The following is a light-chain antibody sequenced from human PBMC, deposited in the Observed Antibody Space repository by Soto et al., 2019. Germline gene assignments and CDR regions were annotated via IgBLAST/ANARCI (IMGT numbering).Light chain of an antibody. Sequence: EIVLTQSPGTLSLSPGERATLSCRASQSVSSSYLAWYQQKPGQAPRLLMYGASSRATGIPDRFSGGGSATDCTLTISRLEPEDFAVYYCQQYGSSPYTFGQGTKLEIK. V-gene: IGKV3-20*01. CDR3: QQYGSSPYT. CDR1: QSVSSSY. CDR2: GAS. J-gene: IGKJ2*01.